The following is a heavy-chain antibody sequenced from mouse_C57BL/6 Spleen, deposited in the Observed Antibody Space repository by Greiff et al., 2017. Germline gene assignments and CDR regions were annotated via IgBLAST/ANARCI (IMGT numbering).Heavy chain of an antibody. Sequence: QVQLQQSGAELVKPGASVKMSCKASGYTFTSYWITWVKQRPGQGLEWIGDIYPGSGSTNYNEKFKSQATLTVDTSSSTAYMQLSSLTSEDSAVYYCARYSGYDAPLYAMDYWGQGTSVTVSS. V-gene: IGHV1-55*01. D-gene: IGHD2-2*01. CDR2: IYPGSGST. J-gene: IGHJ4*01. CDR3: ARYSGYDAPLYAMDY. CDR1: GYTFTSYW.